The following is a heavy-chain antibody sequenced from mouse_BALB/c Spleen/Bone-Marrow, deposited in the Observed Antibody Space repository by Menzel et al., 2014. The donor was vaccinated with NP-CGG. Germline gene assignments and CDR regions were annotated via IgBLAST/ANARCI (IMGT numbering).Heavy chain of an antibody. CDR2: INGNGGSS. CDR3: ARRGNWDGRDAMDY. J-gene: IGHJ4*01. CDR1: GITFSNYG. Sequence: EVMLVESGGGLVQPGGSLKLSCAASGITFSNYGMSWIRQTPDKRLELVATINGNGGSSYYPDSVKGRFTISRDNAKNTLYLQMSSLKSEDTAMYYCARRGNWDGRDAMDYWGQGTSVTVSS. V-gene: IGHV5-6-3*01. D-gene: IGHD4-1*01.